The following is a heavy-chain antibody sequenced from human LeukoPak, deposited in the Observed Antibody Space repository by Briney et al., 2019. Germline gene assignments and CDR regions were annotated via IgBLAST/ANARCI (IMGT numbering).Heavy chain of an antibody. CDR2: IDPNSGGT. CDR3: ARDYYDSSGYLRY. D-gene: IGHD3-22*01. J-gene: IGHJ4*02. V-gene: IGHV1-2*02. CDR1: GYTFTDYY. Sequence: ASVKVSCKASGYTFTDYYMHWVRQAPGQGLEWMGWIDPNSGGTNYAQKSQGRVTMTRDTSISTAYMELSRLRSDDTAVYYCARDYYDSSGYLRYWGQGTLVTVSS.